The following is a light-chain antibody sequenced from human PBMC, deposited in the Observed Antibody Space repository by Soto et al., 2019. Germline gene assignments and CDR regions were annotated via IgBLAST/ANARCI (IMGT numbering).Light chain of an antibody. V-gene: IGKV3-15*01. Sequence: DIVMTQSPATLSVSPGERATLSCRASQSISYNLAWYQQKRGQAPRLLVYGASTRATGIPVRFSGSGSGTEFTLIISSLQSEDFAVYYCQQYNNWPRTFGQGTKVEIK. CDR1: QSISYN. J-gene: IGKJ1*01. CDR2: GAS. CDR3: QQYNNWPRT.